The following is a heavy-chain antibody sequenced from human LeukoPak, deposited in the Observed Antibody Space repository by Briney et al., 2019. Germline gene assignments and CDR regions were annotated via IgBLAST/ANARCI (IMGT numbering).Heavy chain of an antibody. CDR2: IYYSGST. Sequence: PSETLSLTCTVSGGSIRSSSYYWGWIRQSPGQGLEGIGSIYYSGSTYYNPSLKSRLTISVDTSKNQFSLKLSSVTAADTAVYYCAREGGYGSGGLDYWGQGTLVTVSS. CDR1: GGSIRSSSYY. CDR3: AREGGYGSGGLDY. V-gene: IGHV4-39*02. J-gene: IGHJ4*02. D-gene: IGHD3-10*01.